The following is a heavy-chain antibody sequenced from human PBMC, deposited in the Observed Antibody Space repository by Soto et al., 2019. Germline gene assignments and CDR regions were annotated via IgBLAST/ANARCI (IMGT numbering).Heavy chain of an antibody. D-gene: IGHD2-2*01. CDR2: IYWDDDK. J-gene: IGHJ4*02. CDR3: ARIRRDIVVVPAAEYYFDY. Sequence: SGPTLVNPTQTLTLTCTFSGFSLSTSGVGVGWIRQPPGKALEWLALIYWDDDKRYSPSLKSRLTITKDTSKNQVVLTMTNMDPVDTATYYCARIRRDIVVVPAAEYYFDYWGQGTLVTVSS. CDR1: GFSLSTSGVG. V-gene: IGHV2-5*02.